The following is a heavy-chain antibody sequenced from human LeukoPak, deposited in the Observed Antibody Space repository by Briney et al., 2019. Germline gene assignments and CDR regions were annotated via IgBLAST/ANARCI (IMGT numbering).Heavy chain of an antibody. J-gene: IGHJ6*03. CDR3: ARGVNWNGPHYYMDV. CDR1: GFTFSSYA. CDR2: ISYDGSNK. V-gene: IGHV3-30*04. D-gene: IGHD1-1*01. Sequence: PGRSLRLSCAASGFTFSSYAMHWVRQAAGKGLEWVAAISYDGSNKYYADSVKGRFTISRDNAKKSLYLQMNSLRVEDTAVYYCARGVNWNGPHYYMDVWGKGTTVTVSS.